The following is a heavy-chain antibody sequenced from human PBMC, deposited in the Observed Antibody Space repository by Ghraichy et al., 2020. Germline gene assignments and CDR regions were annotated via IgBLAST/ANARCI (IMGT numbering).Heavy chain of an antibody. V-gene: IGHV3-48*02. J-gene: IGHJ6*02. D-gene: IGHD2-21*02. CDR1: GFTFSSYS. CDR3: ARGGHIVVVTAILPYYGMDV. Sequence: ESLRLSCAASGFTFSSYSMNWVRQAPGKGLEWVSYISSSSSTIYYADSVKGRFTISRDNAKNSLYLQMNSLRDEDTAVYYCARGGHIVVVTAILPYYGMDVWGQGTTVTVSS. CDR2: ISSSSSTI.